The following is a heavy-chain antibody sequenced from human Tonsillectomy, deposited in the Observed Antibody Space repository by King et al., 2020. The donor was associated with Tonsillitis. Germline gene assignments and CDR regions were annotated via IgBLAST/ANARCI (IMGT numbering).Heavy chain of an antibody. CDR1: GFTFSDHY. D-gene: IGHD3-22*01. CDR2: TRNKAKSYTK. V-gene: IGHV3-72*01. CDR3: AHSRGYYDYDELDI. Sequence: DVQLVQSGGGLVQPGGALRLSCAVSGFTFSDHYIDCVCQAPGKGREWVGRTRNKAKSYTKEYAASVKGRFTISRDDSKNSGYLQMNSLKTEDTAVYYCAHSRGYYDYDELDIWGQGTMVTVS. J-gene: IGHJ3*02.